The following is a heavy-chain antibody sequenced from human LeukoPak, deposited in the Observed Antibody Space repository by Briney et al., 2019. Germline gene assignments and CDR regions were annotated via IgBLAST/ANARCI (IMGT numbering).Heavy chain of an antibody. CDR3: LRSGYGIDY. Sequence: PSQTLSLTCTVPGGPISGGNYYWSGIRQPPGKGLEWIGYIYYSGSTYYNPSLKSRVTISVDTSKNQFSLKLSSVTAADTAVYYCLRSGYGIDYWGQGTLVTVSS. CDR1: GGPISGGNYY. CDR2: IYYSGST. V-gene: IGHV4-30-4*08. J-gene: IGHJ4*02. D-gene: IGHD3-3*01.